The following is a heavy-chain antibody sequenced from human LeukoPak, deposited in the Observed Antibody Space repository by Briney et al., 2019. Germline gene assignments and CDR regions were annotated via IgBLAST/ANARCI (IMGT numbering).Heavy chain of an antibody. CDR1: GYTFSGYY. Sequence: ASVKVSCKASGYTFSGYYLHWVRQAPGQGLEWMGWINPNSGATNYAQKFQDCVTVTRDSSISTVYMELSSVTSDDTAIYYCARADYYDSSGDHAFDIWGQGTMVTVSS. J-gene: IGHJ3*02. V-gene: IGHV1-2*04. CDR3: ARADYYDSSGDHAFDI. CDR2: INPNSGAT. D-gene: IGHD3-22*01.